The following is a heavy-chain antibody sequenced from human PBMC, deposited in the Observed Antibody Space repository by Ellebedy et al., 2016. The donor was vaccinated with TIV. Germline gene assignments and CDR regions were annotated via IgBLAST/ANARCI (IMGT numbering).Heavy chain of an antibody. D-gene: IGHD5-12*01. CDR1: GFTVSNNY. CDR3: VSGPTS. Sequence: GESLKISCAASGFTVSNNYMSWVRQLPGKGLEWVSVIYSGGSTYYADSVKGRFTISRDNSKNTLFLQMNSLRAEDTAVYYCVSGPTSWGQGTLVTVSS. J-gene: IGHJ4*02. CDR2: IYSGGST. V-gene: IGHV3-53*01.